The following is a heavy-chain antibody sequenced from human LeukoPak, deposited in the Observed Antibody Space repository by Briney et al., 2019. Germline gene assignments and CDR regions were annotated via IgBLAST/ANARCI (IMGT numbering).Heavy chain of an antibody. Sequence: SETLSLTCTVSGGSISSYYWSWIRQSLGKGLEWIGYISYSGSTNYNPSLKSRVTISVDPSKNQFSLKLSFVTAADTAVYYCARVSYSSGWYEFDYWGQGTLVTVSS. J-gene: IGHJ4*02. CDR1: GGSISSYY. D-gene: IGHD6-19*01. CDR3: ARVSYSSGWYEFDY. V-gene: IGHV4-59*01. CDR2: ISYSGST.